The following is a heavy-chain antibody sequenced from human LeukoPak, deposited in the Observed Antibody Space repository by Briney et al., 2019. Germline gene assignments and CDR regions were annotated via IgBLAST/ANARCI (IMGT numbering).Heavy chain of an antibody. CDR2: IYYSGST. CDR3: ARAEWRYCSSTSCYIFDY. D-gene: IGHD2-2*02. Sequence: PSETLSLTCTVSGGSISSGDYYWSWIRQPPGKGLEWIGYIYYSGSTYYNPSLKSRVTISVDTSKNQFSLKLSSVTAADTAVYYCARAEWRYCSSTSCYIFDYWGQGTLVTVSS. CDR1: GGSISSGDYY. J-gene: IGHJ4*02. V-gene: IGHV4-30-4*08.